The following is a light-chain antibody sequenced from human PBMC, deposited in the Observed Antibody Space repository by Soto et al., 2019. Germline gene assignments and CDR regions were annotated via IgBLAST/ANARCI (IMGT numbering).Light chain of an antibody. CDR1: QGINCF. CDR3: KRLAIYRIH. J-gene: IGKJ5*01. Sequence: DIQMTQSPSFLSASVGDRVTITCRARQGINCFLVWYQEKPGEAPKLLIYAASSLQSGVPSRFRGSGSGTESTLTICILNPKDLEIYYVKRLAIYRIHFGLGT. CDR2: AAS. V-gene: IGKV1-9*01.